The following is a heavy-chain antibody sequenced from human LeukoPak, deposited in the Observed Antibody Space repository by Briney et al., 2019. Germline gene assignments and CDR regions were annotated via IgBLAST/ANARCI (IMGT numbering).Heavy chain of an antibody. CDR2: IYSGGSA. D-gene: IGHD3-10*01. CDR1: GFNVSTNY. V-gene: IGHV3-66*01. J-gene: IGHJ6*02. CDR3: ASGGVLWFGELLTYYHGMDV. Sequence: PGGTLRLSCAASGFNVSTNYMSWVRQAPGKGLEWVSIIYSGGSAYYADSVKGRFTISRDNSKNTLYLQMNGLRAEDTAVYYCASGGVLWFGELLTYYHGMDVWGQGTTVTVSS.